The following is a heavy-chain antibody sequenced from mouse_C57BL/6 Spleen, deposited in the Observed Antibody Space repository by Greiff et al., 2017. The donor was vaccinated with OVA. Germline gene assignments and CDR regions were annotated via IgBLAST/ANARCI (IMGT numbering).Heavy chain of an antibody. J-gene: IGHJ4*01. V-gene: IGHV7-3*01. CDR2: IRNKANGYTT. D-gene: IGHD1-1*01. Sequence: EVQRVESGGGLVQPGGSLSLSCAASGFTFTDYYMSWVRQPPGKALEWLGFIRNKANGYTTEYSASVKGRFTISRDNSQSILYLQMNALRAEDSATYYCARLLRSLYYAMDYWGQGTSVTVSS. CDR3: ARLLRSLYYAMDY. CDR1: GFTFTDYY.